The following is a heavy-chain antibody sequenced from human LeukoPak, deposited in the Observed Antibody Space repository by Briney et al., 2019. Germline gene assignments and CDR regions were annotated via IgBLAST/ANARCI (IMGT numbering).Heavy chain of an antibody. CDR2: INPNSGGT. CDR1: GYTFTGYY. D-gene: IGHD3-3*01. V-gene: IGHV1-2*02. J-gene: IGHJ5*02. Sequence: ASVKVSRKASGYTFTGYYMHWVRQAPGQGLEWMGWINPNSGGTNYAQKFQGRVTMTRDTSISTAYMELSRLRSDDTAVYYCARDSGYDFWSGYSRQGRWFDPWGQGTLVTVSS. CDR3: ARDSGYDFWSGYSRQGRWFDP.